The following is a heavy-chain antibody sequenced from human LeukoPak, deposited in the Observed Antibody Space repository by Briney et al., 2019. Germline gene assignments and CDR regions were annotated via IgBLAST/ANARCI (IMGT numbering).Heavy chain of an antibody. CDR1: GYTFTSYG. V-gene: IGHV1-18*01. CDR2: ISAYNGNT. Sequence: ASVKVSCKASGYTFTSYGISWVRQAPGQGLEWMGWISAYNGNTNYARKLQGRVTMTTDTSTSTAYMELRSLRSDDTAVYYCARDHRGGIVVVPAALDYWGQGTLVTVSS. CDR3: ARDHRGGIVVVPAALDY. J-gene: IGHJ4*02. D-gene: IGHD2-2*01.